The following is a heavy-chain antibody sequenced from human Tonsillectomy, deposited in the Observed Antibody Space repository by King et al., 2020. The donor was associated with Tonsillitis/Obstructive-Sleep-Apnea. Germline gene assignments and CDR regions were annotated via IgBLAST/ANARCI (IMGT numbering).Heavy chain of an antibody. CDR3: ARVYDFWSGPYYFDY. CDR1: GLTFSDYY. J-gene: IGHJ4*02. CDR2: ISSSSSYT. Sequence: QLVQSGGGLVKPGGSLRLSCAASGLTFSDYYMSWIRQAPGKGLEWVSYISSSSSYTNYADSVKGRFTISRDNAKNSLYLQMNSLRAEDTAVYYCARVYDFWSGPYYFDYWGQGTLVTVSS. D-gene: IGHD3-3*01. V-gene: IGHV3-11*05.